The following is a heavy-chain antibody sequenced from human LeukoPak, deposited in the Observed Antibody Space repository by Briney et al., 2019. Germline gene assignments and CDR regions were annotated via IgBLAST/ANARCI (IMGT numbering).Heavy chain of an antibody. J-gene: IGHJ5*02. D-gene: IGHD6-13*01. Sequence: PSETLSLTCAVYGGSFSGYYWSWIRQPPGKGLEWIGEINHSGSTNYNPSLKSRVTISVDTSENQFSLKLSSVTAADTAVYYCASCWGPAAGTSCWFDPWGQGTLVTVSS. V-gene: IGHV4-34*01. CDR3: ASCWGPAAGTSCWFDP. CDR2: INHSGST. CDR1: GGSFSGYY.